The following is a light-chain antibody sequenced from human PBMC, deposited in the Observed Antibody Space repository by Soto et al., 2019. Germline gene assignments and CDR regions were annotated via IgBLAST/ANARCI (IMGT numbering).Light chain of an antibody. CDR1: SSDVGGYDY. J-gene: IGLJ3*02. Sequence: QSLLTQPPSASGSPGQSVTISCTGTSSDVGGYDYVSWYQQHPGKAPRFLIYEVNKRPSGVPDRFSGSKSGNTASLTVSGLQAEDEADYYCSSYARGNNVVFGGGTKVTVL. CDR2: EVN. V-gene: IGLV2-8*01. CDR3: SSYARGNNVV.